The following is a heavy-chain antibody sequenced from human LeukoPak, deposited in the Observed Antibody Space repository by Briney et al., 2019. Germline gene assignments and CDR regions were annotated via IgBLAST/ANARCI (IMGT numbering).Heavy chain of an antibody. CDR1: GGSISSYY. V-gene: IGHV4-59*08. J-gene: IGHJ3*02. D-gene: IGHD3-22*01. Sequence: SETLSLTCTVSGGSISSYYWGWIRQPPGKGLEWIGYIYYSGSTNYNPSLKSRVTISVDTSKNQFSLKLSSVTAADTAVYYCARRYYYDSTGSKDAFDIWGQGTMVTVSS. CDR2: IYYSGST. CDR3: ARRYYYDSTGSKDAFDI.